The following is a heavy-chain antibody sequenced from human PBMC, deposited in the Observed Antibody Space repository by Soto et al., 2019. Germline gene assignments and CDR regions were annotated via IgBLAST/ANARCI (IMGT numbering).Heavy chain of an antibody. CDR2: IIPIFGTA. V-gene: IGHV1-69*06. D-gene: IGHD5-12*01. CDR3: AIGGGWLQFAAFDI. J-gene: IGHJ3*02. CDR1: GGTFSSYA. Sequence: QVQLVQSGAEVKKPGSSVKVSCKASGGTFSSYAISWVRQAPGQGLEWMGGIIPIFGTANYAQKFQGRVTITADKSTSTAYMELCSLRSEDTAVYYFAIGGGWLQFAAFDIWGQGTMVTVSS.